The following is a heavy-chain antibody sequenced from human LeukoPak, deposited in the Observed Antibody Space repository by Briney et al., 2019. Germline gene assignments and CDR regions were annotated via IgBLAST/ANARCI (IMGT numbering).Heavy chain of an antibody. Sequence: ASVKVSCKASGYTFTGYYMHWVRQATGQGPEWMGWINPNSGGTNYAQKFQGRVTMTRDTSISTAYMELSRLRSDDTAVYYCARSKDTAVGANYWGQGTLVTVSS. V-gene: IGHV1-2*02. D-gene: IGHD1-26*01. CDR2: INPNSGGT. J-gene: IGHJ4*02. CDR3: ARSKDTAVGANY. CDR1: GYTFTGYY.